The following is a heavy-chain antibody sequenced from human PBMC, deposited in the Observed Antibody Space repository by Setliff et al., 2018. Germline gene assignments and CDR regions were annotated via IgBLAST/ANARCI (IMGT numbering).Heavy chain of an antibody. J-gene: IGHJ6*02. D-gene: IGHD3-10*01. CDR3: ARSYGSGSYHYYYGMDV. V-gene: IGHV3-21*04. Sequence: GGSLRLSCAASGFTFSSYSMNWVRQAPGKGLEWVSYISSSSSYIYYADSVKGRFTISRDNAKNSLYLQMNSLRAEDTALYYCARSYGSGSYHYYYGMDVWGQGTTVTVSS. CDR1: GFTFSSYS. CDR2: ISSSSSYI.